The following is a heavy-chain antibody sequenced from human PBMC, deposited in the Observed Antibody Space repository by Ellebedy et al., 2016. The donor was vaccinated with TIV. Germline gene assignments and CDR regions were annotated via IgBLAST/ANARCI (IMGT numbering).Heavy chain of an antibody. CDR3: ARQGSDGMDV. D-gene: IGHD2-15*01. CDR1: GHSFSNYW. V-gene: IGHV5-51*01. CDR2: IYPSDSDT. J-gene: IGHJ6*02. Sequence: GESLKISCTGSGHSFSNYWIAWVRQLPGKGPEWMGIIYPSDSDTRYSPSFQGQVTISADRSINTAYLQWSSLKASDTAIYYCARQGSDGMDVWGQGTTVTVS.